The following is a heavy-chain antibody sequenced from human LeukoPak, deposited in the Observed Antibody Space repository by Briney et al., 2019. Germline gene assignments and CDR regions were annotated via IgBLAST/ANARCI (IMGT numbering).Heavy chain of an antibody. D-gene: IGHD2-2*01. CDR2: INPNSGGT. V-gene: IGHV1-2*02. J-gene: IGHJ4*02. CDR3: ARRRYCSSTSCHPFDY. CDR1: GYTFTGYY. Sequence: ASVKVSCKASGYTFTGYYMHWVRQAPGQGLEWMGWINPNSGGTNYAQKFQGRVTMTRDTSISTAYMELSRLRSDDTAVYYCARRRYCSSTSCHPFDYWGQGTLVTVSS.